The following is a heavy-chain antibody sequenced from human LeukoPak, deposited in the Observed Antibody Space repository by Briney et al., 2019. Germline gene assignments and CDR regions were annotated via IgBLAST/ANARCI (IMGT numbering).Heavy chain of an antibody. CDR3: AVRLGAAGSP. V-gene: IGHV3-21*01. Sequence: PGGSLRLSCAASGFTFSNYGMNWVRQAPGKGLEWVSFTDTSGNYIYYRDSVKGRFTISRDNAKNLVFLQMNGLRAEDTAVYYCAVRLGAAGSPWGERTVVTVSS. CDR1: GFTFSNYG. CDR2: TDTSGNYI. D-gene: IGHD6-13*01. J-gene: IGHJ5*02.